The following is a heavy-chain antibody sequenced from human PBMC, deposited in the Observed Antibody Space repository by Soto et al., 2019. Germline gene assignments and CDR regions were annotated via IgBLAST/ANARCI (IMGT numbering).Heavy chain of an antibody. CDR2: INPNSGGT. D-gene: IGHD3-22*01. J-gene: IGHJ5*02. CDR3: ARDRGHYYDSSGYWNWFEP. V-gene: IGHV1-2*02. CDR1: GYTFTGYY. Sequence: GASMKVPRKAFGYTFTGYYLHWVRPAPGQGLEWMGWINPNSGGTNYAQKFQGRGNMTRDTSISTAYMELRRLRSDDTPVYYCARDRGHYYDSSGYWNWFEPWGQGTMVTVSS.